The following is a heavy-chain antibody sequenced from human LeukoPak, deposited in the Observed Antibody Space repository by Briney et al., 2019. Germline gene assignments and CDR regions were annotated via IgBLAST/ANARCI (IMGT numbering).Heavy chain of an antibody. CDR3: AELGITMIGGV. CDR2: IRSDGSNK. V-gene: IGHV3-30*02. D-gene: IGHD3-10*02. CDR1: GFTFSSYG. Sequence: GGSLRLSCAASGFTFSSYGMHWVRQAPGKGLKWVAFIRSDGSNKYYADSVKGRFTISRDSSKNSLYLQMNSLRAEDTAVYYCAELGITMIGGVWGKGTTVTISS. J-gene: IGHJ6*04.